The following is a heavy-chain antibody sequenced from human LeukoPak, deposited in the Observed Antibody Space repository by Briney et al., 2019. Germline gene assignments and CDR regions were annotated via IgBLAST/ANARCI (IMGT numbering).Heavy chain of an antibody. J-gene: IGHJ4*02. Sequence: SETLSLTCNVSGGSISSNCWSWIRQPPGKGLEWIGYICNSVSTNYNPSLKSRVIMSEDTSKSQFSLKLISVTTADTAVYYCARDADSSGYYSPLGYWGQGTLVTVSS. V-gene: IGHV4-59*01. CDR1: GGSISSNC. CDR2: ICNSVST. D-gene: IGHD3-22*01. CDR3: ARDADSSGYYSPLGY.